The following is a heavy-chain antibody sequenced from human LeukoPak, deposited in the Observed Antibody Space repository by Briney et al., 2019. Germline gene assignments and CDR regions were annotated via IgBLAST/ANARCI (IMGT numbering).Heavy chain of an antibody. CDR1: GFTFSSYG. V-gene: IGHV3-30*03. CDR3: ARGGLTITMFGVPIIRNFDY. CDR2: ISYDGSNK. J-gene: IGHJ4*02. Sequence: GRSLRLSCAASGFTFSSYGMHWVRQAPGKGLEWVAVISYDGSNKYYADSVKGRFTISRDNAKNSLFLQMNSLGAEDTAVYYCARGGLTITMFGVPIIRNFDYWGQGTLVTVSS. D-gene: IGHD3-3*01.